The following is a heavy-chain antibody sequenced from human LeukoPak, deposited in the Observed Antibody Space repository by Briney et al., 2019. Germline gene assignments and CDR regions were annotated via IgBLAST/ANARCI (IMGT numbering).Heavy chain of an antibody. CDR2: IIPIFGTA. CDR1: GGTFSSYA. Sequence: SVKVSCKASGGTFSSYAISWVRQAPGQGLEWMGGIIPIFGTANYAQKFQGRVTITTDESTSTAYMELSSLRSEDTAVYYCARGGGYDYDSSGSPLRYWGQGTLVPVSS. D-gene: IGHD3-22*01. V-gene: IGHV1-69*05. J-gene: IGHJ4*02. CDR3: ARGGGYDYDSSGSPLRY.